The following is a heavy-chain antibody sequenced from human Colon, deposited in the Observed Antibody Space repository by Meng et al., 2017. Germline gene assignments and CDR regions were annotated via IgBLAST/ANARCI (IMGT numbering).Heavy chain of an antibody. CDR1: GGSITNYSYY. CDR3: AKTAMIPGVIYYFEC. Sequence: SETLSLSCTVSGGSITNYSYYWGWIRPSPGKGLEWIRNIYHTGTTYYNPSLKSRVSISLDTSKNQISLKLSTVTAADTAVYYCAKTAMIPGVIYYFECWGQGTMVTVSS. CDR2: IYHTGTT. V-gene: IGHV4-39*07. D-gene: IGHD3-10*01. J-gene: IGHJ4*02.